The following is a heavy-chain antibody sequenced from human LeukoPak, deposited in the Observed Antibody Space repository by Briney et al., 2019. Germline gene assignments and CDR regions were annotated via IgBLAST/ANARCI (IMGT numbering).Heavy chain of an antibody. Sequence: ASVKVSCKASGYTFTTYYMHWVRQAPGQGLEWMGIINPSGGSTTYAQNFQGRVTMTRDTSTSAVYMELSSLRSEDTAVYYCARVRLSPTETQWLRINDYWGQGTLVTVSS. J-gene: IGHJ4*02. CDR3: ARVRLSPTETQWLRINDY. V-gene: IGHV1-46*03. CDR2: INPSGGST. D-gene: IGHD5-12*01. CDR1: GYTFTTYY.